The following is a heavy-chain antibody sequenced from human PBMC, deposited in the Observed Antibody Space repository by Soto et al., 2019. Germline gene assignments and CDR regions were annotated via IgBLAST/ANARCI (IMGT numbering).Heavy chain of an antibody. J-gene: IGHJ5*02. Sequence: SSETLSLTCTVSGNSISVHSYYWTWIRQPPGKGLEWIGSSYYSGTTYFNPSLKSRASISVDTSKNEFSLSLSSVTAADTAVYYGPRGYNWSDSYCGPWGPGVLVTVSS. CDR1: GNSISVHSYY. CDR2: SYYSGTT. V-gene: IGHV4-39*01. D-gene: IGHD3-3*01. CDR3: PRGYNWSDSYCGP.